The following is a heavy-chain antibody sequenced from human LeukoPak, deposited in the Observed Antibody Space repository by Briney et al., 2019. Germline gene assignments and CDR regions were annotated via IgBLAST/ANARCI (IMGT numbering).Heavy chain of an antibody. V-gene: IGHV1-46*01. D-gene: IGHD3-22*01. Sequence: GASVKVSCKASGYTFTSYYMHWVRQAPGQGLEWMGIINPSGGSTSYAQKFQGRVTMTRDMSTSTVYMELSSLRSEDTAVYYCAGAQYYYDSSGYYSSAFDIWGQGTMVTVSS. CDR2: INPSGGST. CDR1: GYTFTSYY. CDR3: AGAQYYYDSSGYYSSAFDI. J-gene: IGHJ3*02.